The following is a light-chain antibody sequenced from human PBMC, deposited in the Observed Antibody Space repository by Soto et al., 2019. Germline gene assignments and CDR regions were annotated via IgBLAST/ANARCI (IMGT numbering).Light chain of an antibody. CDR2: GAS. J-gene: IGKJ1*01. CDR3: QDYGSSEWT. V-gene: IGKV3-20*01. CDR1: QNVRSNY. Sequence: EIVLTQSPGTLSLSPGERVTLSCRASQNVRSNYLAWYQQKPGQAPRLLIYGASTRASDIPERFSGSGSGTDFTLTISRLEPEDFAVYYCQDYGSSEWTFGQGTKVDIK.